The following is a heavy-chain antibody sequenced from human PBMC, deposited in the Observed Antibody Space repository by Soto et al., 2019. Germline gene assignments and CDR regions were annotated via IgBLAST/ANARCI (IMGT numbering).Heavy chain of an antibody. CDR3: ARGVVTEGFDY. V-gene: IGHV4-59*01. Sequence: SETLSLTCTVSGGSISSCYWSWIRQRPGKGLEWIGYIYYSGSTNYNPPLKSRVAMSVDTSKNQFTLKLSSVTAADTAVYYCARGVVTEGFDYWGQGTLVTVSS. CDR2: IYYSGST. D-gene: IGHD2-15*01. CDR1: GGSISSCY. J-gene: IGHJ4*02.